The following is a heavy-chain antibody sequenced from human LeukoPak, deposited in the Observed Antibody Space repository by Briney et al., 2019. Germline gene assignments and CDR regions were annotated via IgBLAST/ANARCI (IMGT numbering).Heavy chain of an antibody. V-gene: IGHV4-4*07. CDR3: ARAEYYYDSSGYYGGPAALDY. D-gene: IGHD3-22*01. CDR2: IYTSGST. Sequence: SETLSLTCTVSGGSISSYYWSWIRQPAGKGLEWIGRIYTSGSTNYNPSLKSRVTMSVDTSKNQFSLKLSSVTAADTAVYYCARAEYYYDSSGYYGGPAALDYWGQGTLVTVSS. CDR1: GGSISSYY. J-gene: IGHJ4*02.